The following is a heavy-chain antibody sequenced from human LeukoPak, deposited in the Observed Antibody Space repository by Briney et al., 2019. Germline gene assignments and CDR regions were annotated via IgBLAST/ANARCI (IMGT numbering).Heavy chain of an antibody. J-gene: IGHJ6*03. CDR1: GGSFSGYY. V-gene: IGHV4-34*01. CDR2: INHSGST. D-gene: IGHD6-6*01. Sequence: SETLSLTCAVYGGSFSGYYWSWIRQPPGKGLEWIGEINHSGSTNYSPSLKSRVTISVDTSKNQFSLKLSSVTAADTAVYYCARGRGIAARYYYYMDVWGKGTTVTVSS. CDR3: ARGRGIAARYYYYMDV.